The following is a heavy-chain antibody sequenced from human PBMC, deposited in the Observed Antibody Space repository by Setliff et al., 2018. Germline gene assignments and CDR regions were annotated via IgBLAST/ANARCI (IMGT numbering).Heavy chain of an antibody. Sequence: SETLSLTCTVSGGSISSGGYYWSWIRQHPGKGLEWIGYIYYGGSTYYNPSLKSRVTISVDTSKNQFSLKLSSVTAADTAVYYCAREVGYYDSSGYPDVWGKGTTVTVSS. D-gene: IGHD3-22*01. V-gene: IGHV4-31*03. CDR1: GGSISSGGYY. J-gene: IGHJ6*04. CDR2: IYYGGST. CDR3: AREVGYYDSSGYPDV.